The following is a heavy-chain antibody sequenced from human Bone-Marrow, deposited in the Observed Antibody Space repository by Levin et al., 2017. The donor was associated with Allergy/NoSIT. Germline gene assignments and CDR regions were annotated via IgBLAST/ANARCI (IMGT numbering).Heavy chain of an antibody. CDR3: SKDSYYDSSGSLDY. D-gene: IGHD3-22*01. Sequence: SCAASGFTFTSFGIHWVRQAPGKGLEWVAVVSSDENNKYYADSVQGRFTISRDNSKNTVYLQMNSLRAEDTAVYYCSKDSYYDSSGSLDYWGQGTLVTVSS. V-gene: IGHV3-30*18. CDR2: VSSDENNK. CDR1: GFTFTSFG. J-gene: IGHJ4*02.